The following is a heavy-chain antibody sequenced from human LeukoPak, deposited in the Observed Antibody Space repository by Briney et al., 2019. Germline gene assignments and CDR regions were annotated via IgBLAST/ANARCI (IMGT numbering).Heavy chain of an antibody. CDR2: ISSSSSYI. CDR3: ARDSDRSYDYDSSGYAMFDY. CDR1: GFPFSSYS. V-gene: IGHV3-21*01. D-gene: IGHD3-22*01. J-gene: IGHJ4*02. Sequence: GGSLRLPCAASGFPFSSYSMNWVRQATGKGLEWVSSISSSSSYIYYADSVKGRYPSSRDNAKNSLYLQMTSLRAEDTAVYYRARDSDRSYDYDSSGYAMFDYWGQGTLVTVSS.